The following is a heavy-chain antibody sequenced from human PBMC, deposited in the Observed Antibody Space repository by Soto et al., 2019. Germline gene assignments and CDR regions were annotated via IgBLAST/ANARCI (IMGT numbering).Heavy chain of an antibody. CDR3: ARAPYSGYDFFPFGY. D-gene: IGHD5-12*01. Sequence: ASVKVSCKASGGTFSSYAISWVRQAPGQGLEWMGGIIPIFGTANYAQKFQGRVTITADESTSTAYMELSSLRSEDTAVYYCARAPYSGYDFFPFGYWGQGTLVTVSS. CDR1: GGTFSSYA. V-gene: IGHV1-69*13. J-gene: IGHJ4*02. CDR2: IIPIFGTA.